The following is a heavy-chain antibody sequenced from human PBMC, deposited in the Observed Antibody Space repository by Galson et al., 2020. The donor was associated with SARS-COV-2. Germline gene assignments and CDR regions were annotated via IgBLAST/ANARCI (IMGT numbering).Heavy chain of an antibody. CDR2: FYYSGST. J-gene: IGHJ4*02. Sequence: SETLSLTCTVSGGSISSSNYYWGWIRQPPGKGLEWIGSFYYSGSTYYHPSLESRVTISVDTSKNRFSLKLRSVTAADTAVYYCARGAVSQTWIRELSQLYWGPGTRVTVSS. V-gene: IGHV4-39*07. D-gene: IGHD3-10*01. CDR3: ARGAVSQTWIRELSQLY. CDR1: GGSISSSNYY.